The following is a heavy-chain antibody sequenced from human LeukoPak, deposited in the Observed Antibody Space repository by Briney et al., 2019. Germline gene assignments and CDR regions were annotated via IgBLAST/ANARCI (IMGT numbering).Heavy chain of an antibody. D-gene: IGHD2-2*01. CDR1: VFTFSSYA. J-gene: IGHJ5*02. CDR2: ISGSGGTT. V-gene: IGHV3-23*01. Sequence: GGSLRLSCAASVFTFSSYAMHWVRQAPGKGLEWVSVISGSGGTTYYADSVKGRFTTSRDNSKNTLYLQMNSLRAEDTAVYYCAKKPRWDCSSTNCPKGDCFDPWGQGTLVTVSS. CDR3: AKKPRWDCSSTNCPKGDCFDP.